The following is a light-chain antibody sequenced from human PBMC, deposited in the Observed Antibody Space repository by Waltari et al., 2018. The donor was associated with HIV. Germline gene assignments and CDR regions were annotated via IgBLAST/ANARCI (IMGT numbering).Light chain of an antibody. J-gene: IGKJ1*01. Sequence: DIVMTQSPDSLAVSLGERATINCKSSQSLTYASNNKNYLTWYQQKPGQPPKLLIYWASTQESGVPDRFSGSGSGTDFTLTINGLQAEDVAVYYCQQYYGTPWAFGQGTKVEIK. V-gene: IGKV4-1*01. CDR1: QSLTYASNNKNY. CDR3: QQYYGTPWA. CDR2: WAS.